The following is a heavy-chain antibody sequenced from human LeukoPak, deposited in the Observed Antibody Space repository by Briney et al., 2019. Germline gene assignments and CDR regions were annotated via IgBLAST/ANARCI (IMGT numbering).Heavy chain of an antibody. V-gene: IGHV4-59*08. J-gene: IGHJ3*01. CDR1: GGSISSYY. Sequence: SETLSLTCTVSGGSISSYYWSWIRQPPGKGLEWIGYIYYSGSTNYNPSLKSRVTISVDTSKNQFSLRLSSVTAADTAVYYCAREYSSSSGRRAFDFWSQGTMVTVSS. CDR3: AREYSSSSGRRAFDF. D-gene: IGHD6-6*01. CDR2: IYYSGST.